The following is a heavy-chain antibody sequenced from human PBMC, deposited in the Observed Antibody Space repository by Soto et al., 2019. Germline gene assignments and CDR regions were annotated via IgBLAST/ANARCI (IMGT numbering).Heavy chain of an antibody. J-gene: IGHJ4*02. CDR3: ARDQVYGSGSYYAFDY. D-gene: IGHD3-10*01. CDR1: GYTFTSYA. Sequence: GASVKVSCKASGYTFTSYAMHWVRQAPGQRLEWMGWINPSGGSTSYAQKFQGRVTMTRDTSTSTVYMELSSLRSEDTAVYYCARDQVYGSGSYYAFDYWAQGTLVTVSS. CDR2: INPSGGST. V-gene: IGHV1-46*01.